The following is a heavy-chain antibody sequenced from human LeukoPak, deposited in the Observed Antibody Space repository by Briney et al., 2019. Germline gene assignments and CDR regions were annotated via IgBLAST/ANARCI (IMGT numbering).Heavy chain of an antibody. CDR3: ARTRRGVIDY. D-gene: IGHD3-3*01. CDR1: GGSISSGGYY. Sequence: SETLSLTCTVSGGSISSGGYYWSWIRQHPGKGLEWIGYIYYSGSTYYNPSLKSRVTISVDTSKNQSSLKLSSVTAADTAVYYCARTRRGVIDYWGQGTLVTVSS. V-gene: IGHV4-31*03. J-gene: IGHJ4*02. CDR2: IYYSGST.